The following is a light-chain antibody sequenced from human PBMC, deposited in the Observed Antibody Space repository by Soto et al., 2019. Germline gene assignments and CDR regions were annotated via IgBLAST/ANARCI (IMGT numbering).Light chain of an antibody. J-gene: IGLJ3*02. CDR2: EVS. CDR3: AAWDDSLRV. V-gene: IGLV2-14*01. CDR1: SSDVGGYNY. Sequence: QSALTQPASVSGSPGQSITISCTGTSSDVGGYNYVSWYQQHPGKAPKLMIYEVSNRPSGVSNRFSGSKSGNTASLTISGLRSEDEADYYCAAWDDSLRVFGGGTKLTVL.